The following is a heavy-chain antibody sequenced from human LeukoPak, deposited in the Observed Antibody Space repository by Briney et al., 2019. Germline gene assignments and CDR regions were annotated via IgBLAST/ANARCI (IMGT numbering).Heavy chain of an antibody. CDR1: GFTFSSYE. V-gene: IGHV3-48*03. CDR2: ITDSGSTI. D-gene: IGHD2-21*02. J-gene: IGHJ6*03. Sequence: PGGSLRLSCAASGFTFSSYEMNWVRQAPGKGLEWVSYITDSGSTIYYADSVKSRFTISRDNAKNSLFLQMNSLRAEDTAVYYCARGEVVTASLPDYFYYYMDVWGKGTTVTISS. CDR3: ARGEVVTASLPDYFYYYMDV.